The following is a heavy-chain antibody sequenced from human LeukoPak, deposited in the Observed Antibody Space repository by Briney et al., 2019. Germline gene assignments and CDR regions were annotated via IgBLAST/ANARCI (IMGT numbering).Heavy chain of an antibody. CDR3: ANGTGGFFDP. CDR2: TYYRSKPYN. D-gene: IGHD3/OR15-3a*01. J-gene: IGHJ2*01. CDR1: GDCISSNSAA. Sequence: SQTLSLTCAISGDCISSNSAAWDWIRQSPSRGLEWLRRTYYRSKPYNDYAVSVKSPITINPDTSKNQFSLQLNSVTPEDTAVYYCANGTGGFFDPWGRGTLVTVSS. V-gene: IGHV6-1*01.